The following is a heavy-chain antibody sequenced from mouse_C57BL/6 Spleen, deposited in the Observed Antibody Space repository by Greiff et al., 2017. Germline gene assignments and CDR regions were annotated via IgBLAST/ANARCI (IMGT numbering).Heavy chain of an antibody. V-gene: IGHV5-16*01. J-gene: IGHJ2*01. CDR3: ARDSANWDFDY. D-gene: IGHD4-1*01. CDR1: GFTFSDYY. CDR2: INYDGSST. Sequence: EVQVVESEGGLVQPGSSMKLSCTASGFTFSDYYMAWVRQVPEKGLEWVANINYDGSSTYYLDSLKSRFIISRDNAKNILYLQMSSLKSEDTATYYCARDSANWDFDYWGQGTTLTVSS.